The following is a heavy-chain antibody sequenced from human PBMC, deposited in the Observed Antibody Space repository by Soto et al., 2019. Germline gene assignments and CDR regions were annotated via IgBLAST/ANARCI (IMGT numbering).Heavy chain of an antibody. D-gene: IGHD3-22*01. V-gene: IGHV1-8*01. Sequence: QVQLVQSGAEVKKPGASVKVSCKASGDTFTSYDINWVRQATGQGLEWMGWMNPNSGNTGYAQKFQGRVTMTMNTSISTAYMELSSLRSEDTAVYYCGGEPNYYDSSKDGMDVWGQGTTVTVSS. J-gene: IGHJ6*02. CDR3: GGEPNYYDSSKDGMDV. CDR1: GDTFTSYD. CDR2: MNPNSGNT.